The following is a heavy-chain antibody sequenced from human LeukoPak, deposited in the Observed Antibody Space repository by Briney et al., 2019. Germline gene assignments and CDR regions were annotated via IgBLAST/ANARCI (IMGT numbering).Heavy chain of an antibody. D-gene: IGHD2-21*01. V-gene: IGHV3-64*01. J-gene: IGHJ3*02. CDR3: ARSIGYAFDI. CDR2: ISSNGGST. CDR1: GFTYSHNG. Sequence: GGSLRLSCVASGFTYSHNGMHWVRQAPGKGLEYVSAISSNGGSTYYANSVKGRFTISRDNSKNTLYLQMGSLRAEDMAVYYCARSIGYAFDIWGQGTMVTVSS.